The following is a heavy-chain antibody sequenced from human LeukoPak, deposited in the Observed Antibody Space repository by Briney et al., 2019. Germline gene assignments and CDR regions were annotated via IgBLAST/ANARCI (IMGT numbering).Heavy chain of an antibody. CDR1: GFTVSSNY. V-gene: IGHV3-53*01. Sequence: PGGSLRLSCAASGFTVSSNYMSWVRRAPGKGLEWVSVIYSGGSTYYADSVKGRFTISRDNSKNTLYLQMNSLRAEDTAVYYCASDYGDYGGDAFDIWGQGTMVTVSS. D-gene: IGHD4-17*01. J-gene: IGHJ3*02. CDR2: IYSGGST. CDR3: ASDYGDYGGDAFDI.